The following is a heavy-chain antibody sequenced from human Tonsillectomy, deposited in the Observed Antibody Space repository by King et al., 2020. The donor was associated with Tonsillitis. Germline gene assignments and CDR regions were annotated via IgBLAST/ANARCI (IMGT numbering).Heavy chain of an antibody. CDR2: IYPGDSDT. CDR3: ATAMIRAAYFDY. D-gene: IGHD3-16*01. Sequence: QLVQSGAEVKKPGESLKISCKGSGYTFTSYWIGWVRLMPGKGLEWMGMIYPGDSDTRYSPTFQGQVTISADKSISTAYLQWSSLRASDTAMYYCATAMIRAAYFDYWGQGTLVTLSP. J-gene: IGHJ4*02. V-gene: IGHV5-51*01. CDR1: GYTFTSYW.